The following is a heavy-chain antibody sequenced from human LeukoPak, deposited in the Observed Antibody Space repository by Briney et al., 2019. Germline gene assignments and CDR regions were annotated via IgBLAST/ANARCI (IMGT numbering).Heavy chain of an antibody. Sequence: SETLSLTCTVSGGSISSSSYYWGWIRQPPGKGLKWIGSIYYSGSTYYNPSLKSRVTISVDTSKNQFSLKLSSVTAADTAVYYCARDVILELRPFDYWGQGTLVTVSS. CDR2: IYYSGST. CDR1: GGSISSSSYY. J-gene: IGHJ4*02. V-gene: IGHV4-39*07. CDR3: ARDVILELRPFDY. D-gene: IGHD1-7*01.